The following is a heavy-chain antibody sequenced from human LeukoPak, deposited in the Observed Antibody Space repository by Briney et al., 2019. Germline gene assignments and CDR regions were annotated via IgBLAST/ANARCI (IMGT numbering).Heavy chain of an antibody. CDR2: ISAYNGNT. D-gene: IGHD3-9*01. Sequence: ASVKVTCKASGYRFTSYGISWVRQAPGQGLEWMGWISAYNGNTNYAQKLQGRVTMTTDTSTSTAYMELRSLRSDDTAVYYCARGGDGDILTGLVFDYWGQGTLVTVSS. CDR1: GYRFTSYG. CDR3: ARGGDGDILTGLVFDY. V-gene: IGHV1-18*01. J-gene: IGHJ4*02.